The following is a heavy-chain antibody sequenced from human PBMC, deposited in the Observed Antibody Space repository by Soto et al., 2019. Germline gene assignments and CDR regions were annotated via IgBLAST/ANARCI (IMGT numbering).Heavy chain of an antibody. CDR2: ISGSGGST. Sequence: EVQLLESGGGLVQPGGSLRLSCAASGFTFSSYAMSWVRQAPGKGLEWVSAISGSGGSTYYADSVKGRFTIYRDNSKNTLYLQRNSLRDEDTAVYYCSKDSELGFDYWGHGTMFTGSS. V-gene: IGHV3-23*01. D-gene: IGHD7-27*01. CDR3: SKDSELGFDY. J-gene: IGHJ4*01. CDR1: GFTFSSYA.